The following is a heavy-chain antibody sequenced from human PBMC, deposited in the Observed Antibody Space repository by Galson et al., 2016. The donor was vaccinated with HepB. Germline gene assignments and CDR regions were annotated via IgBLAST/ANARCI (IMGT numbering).Heavy chain of an antibody. CDR3: ARARGHGSASYLGRIDI. CDR2: INPNNGAT. CDR1: GYSFMDYF. Sequence: SVKVSCKASGYSFMDYFLYWLRQAPGQGLEWMGWINPNNGATNYARNFRGRVTMTRDTSIRTAYLEVASLKSDETAIYYCARARGHGSASYLGRIDIWGQGTTVIVSS. J-gene: IGHJ6*02. V-gene: IGHV1-2*02. D-gene: IGHD3-10*01.